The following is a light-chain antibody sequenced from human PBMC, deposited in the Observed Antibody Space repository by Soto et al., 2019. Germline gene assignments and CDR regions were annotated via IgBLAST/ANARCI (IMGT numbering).Light chain of an antibody. Sequence: EIEVTQAPATLALSPGEIATLSCRASQSVSSFLAWYQQKPGQAPRILIYDASNRATGIPARFTGSGSGTDFTLTISSVEPEYFAVYYCQQRGNWWTFGQGTKVDIK. CDR2: DAS. V-gene: IGKV3-11*01. J-gene: IGKJ1*01. CDR3: QQRGNWWT. CDR1: QSVSSF.